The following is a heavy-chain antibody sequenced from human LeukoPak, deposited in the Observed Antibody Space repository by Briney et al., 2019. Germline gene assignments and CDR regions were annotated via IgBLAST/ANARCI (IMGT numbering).Heavy chain of an antibody. Sequence: ASVKVSCKASGYTFTGYYMHWVRQAPGQGLEWMGWINPNSGGTNYAQKFQGRVTMTRGTSIGTAYMELSRLRSDDTAVYYCARDGSYYHPFDYWGQGTLVTVSS. D-gene: IGHD1-26*01. CDR2: INPNSGGT. J-gene: IGHJ4*02. V-gene: IGHV1-2*02. CDR3: ARDGSYYHPFDY. CDR1: GYTFTGYY.